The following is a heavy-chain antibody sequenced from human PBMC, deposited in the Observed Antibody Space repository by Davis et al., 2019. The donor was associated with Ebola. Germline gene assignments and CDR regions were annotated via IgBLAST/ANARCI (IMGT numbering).Heavy chain of an antibody. CDR2: IKSKTDGGTT. CDR1: GFTFSSYS. D-gene: IGHD2-2*01. Sequence: GESLKISCAASGFTFSSYSMNWVRQAPGKGLEWVGRIKSKTDGGTTDYAAPVKGRFTISRDDSKNTLYLQMNSLKTEDTAVYYCTTPVPADDYWGQGTLVTVSS. CDR3: TTPVPADDY. V-gene: IGHV3-15*01. J-gene: IGHJ4*02.